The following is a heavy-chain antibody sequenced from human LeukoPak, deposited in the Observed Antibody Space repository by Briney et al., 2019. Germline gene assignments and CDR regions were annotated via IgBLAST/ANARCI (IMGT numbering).Heavy chain of an antibody. Sequence: GGALRLSCAASGFTFSSYSMSWVRQAPGKGLEWASVISGSGGNTYYADSVKGRFIIYRDNSKNTLYLQMNSLRAEDTPLYYCAKDPGRSTKVRSADYWGEGAPVTVYS. CDR1: GFTFSSYS. D-gene: IGHD3-3*01. CDR2: ISGSGGNT. V-gene: IGHV3-23*01. CDR3: AKDPGRSTKVRSADY. J-gene: IGHJ4*02.